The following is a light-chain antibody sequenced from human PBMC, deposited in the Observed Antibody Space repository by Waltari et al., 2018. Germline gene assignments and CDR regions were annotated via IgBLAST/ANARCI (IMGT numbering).Light chain of an antibody. CDR2: GAS. J-gene: IGKJ2*01. CDR3: QQYYSTPYT. CDR1: QSINSN. Sequence: EIVMTQSPATLSVSPGERATLSCRASQSINSNVAWYQQKPGQAPRLLIYGASARATGIPVRFSGSGSGTEFTLTISSLQSDDFGVYYCQQYYSTPYTFGQGTKLEIK. V-gene: IGKV3-15*01.